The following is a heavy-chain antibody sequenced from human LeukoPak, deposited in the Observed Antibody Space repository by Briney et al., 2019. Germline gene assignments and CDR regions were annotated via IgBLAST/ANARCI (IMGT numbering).Heavy chain of an antibody. D-gene: IGHD6-13*01. J-gene: IGHJ6*03. CDR3: ARDEAAAGGYYMDV. Sequence: GGSLRLSCVASGFTFSSYSMNWVRQAPGKGLEWVSFISSSSSYIYYADSVKGRFTISRDNAKNSLYLQMNSLRAEDTAVYYCARDEAAAGGYYMDVWGKGTTVTVSS. CDR1: GFTFSSYS. V-gene: IGHV3-21*01. CDR2: ISSSSSYI.